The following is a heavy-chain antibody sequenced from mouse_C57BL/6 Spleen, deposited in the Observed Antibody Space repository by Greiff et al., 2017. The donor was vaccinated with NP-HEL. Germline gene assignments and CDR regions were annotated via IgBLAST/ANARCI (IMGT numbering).Heavy chain of an antibody. J-gene: IGHJ3*01. Sequence: EVKLVESGGGLVKPGGSLKLSCAASGFTFSDYGMHWVRQAPEKGLEWVAYISSGSSTIYYAATVKGRFTISRDNAKNTLFLQMTSLRSEDTAMYYCARDYDYRFAYWGQGTLVTVSA. CDR1: GFTFSDYG. D-gene: IGHD2-4*01. CDR2: ISSGSSTI. V-gene: IGHV5-17*01. CDR3: ARDYDYRFAY.